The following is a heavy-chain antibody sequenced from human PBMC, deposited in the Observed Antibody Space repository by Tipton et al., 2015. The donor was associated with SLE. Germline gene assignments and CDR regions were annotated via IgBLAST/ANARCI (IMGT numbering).Heavy chain of an antibody. CDR3: ARAFPPNY. J-gene: IGHJ4*02. CDR1: GGSFRGYY. Sequence: LSLTCAVYGGSFRGYYWSWVRQPPGKGLEWVANIKQDGSEKYYLDSVKGRFTISRDNAKNSLYLQMISLRVEDTALYYCARAFPPNYWGQGTLVTVSS. V-gene: IGHV3-7*01. CDR2: IKQDGSEK.